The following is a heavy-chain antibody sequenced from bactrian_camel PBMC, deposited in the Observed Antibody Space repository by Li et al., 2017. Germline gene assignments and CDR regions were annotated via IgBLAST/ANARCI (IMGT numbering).Heavy chain of an antibody. CDR2: IKSAGTT. CDR3: ASDPNGLGFTY. V-gene: IGHV3S53*01. Sequence: HVQLVESGGGSVQAGGSTKLSCVASGYIFSSCGMGWYRQAPGKERELVSIIKSAGTTTYADSVKGRFTISRDNAKRTLYLQMNSLKPEDTAMYYCASDPNGLGFTYWGQGTQVTVS. CDR1: GYIFSSCG. J-gene: IGHJ4*01. D-gene: IGHD1*01.